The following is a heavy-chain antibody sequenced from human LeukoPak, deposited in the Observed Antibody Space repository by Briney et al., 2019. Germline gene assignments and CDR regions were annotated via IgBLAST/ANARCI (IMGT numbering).Heavy chain of an antibody. V-gene: IGHV3-21*01. CDR1: GFTLSTYT. Sequence: GGSLRLSCAASGFTLSTYTMNWVRQAPGKGLEWVSSISSSSNYIYYADSVKGRFTISRDDAKNSLSLQMNSLRAEDTAVYYCAREEGGDSSGWALDYWGQGTLVIVSS. J-gene: IGHJ4*02. D-gene: IGHD6-19*01. CDR3: AREEGGDSSGWALDY. CDR2: ISSSSNYI.